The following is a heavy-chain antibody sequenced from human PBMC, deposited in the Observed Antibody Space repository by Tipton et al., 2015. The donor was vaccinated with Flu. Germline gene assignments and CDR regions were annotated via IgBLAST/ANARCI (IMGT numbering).Heavy chain of an antibody. CDR2: IYHTAT. CDR3: ARDEGETWSSTFDY. D-gene: IGHD3-16*01. V-gene: IGHV4-38-2*02. J-gene: IGHJ4*02. Sequence: TLSLTCAVSGFSISSGYSWGWVRQPPGKGLEWIGYIYHTATFHNPSLKSRVTISLDRSKNQFSLKLRSVTAADTAVYYCARDEGETWSSTFDYWGQGTLVTVSS. CDR1: GFSISSGYS.